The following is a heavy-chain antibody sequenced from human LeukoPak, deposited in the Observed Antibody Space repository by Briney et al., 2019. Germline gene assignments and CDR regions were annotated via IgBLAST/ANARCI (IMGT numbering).Heavy chain of an antibody. Sequence: GGSLRLACAASGFTVSSNYMTWVCQAPGKGLEWVSVIYSGGSTYYADSVKGRFTISRDNSKNTLYLQMNSLRAEDTAVYYCAKENWNDASDYWGQGTLVTVSS. CDR2: IYSGGST. V-gene: IGHV3-66*01. J-gene: IGHJ4*02. CDR3: AKENWNDASDY. CDR1: GFTVSSNY. D-gene: IGHD1-1*01.